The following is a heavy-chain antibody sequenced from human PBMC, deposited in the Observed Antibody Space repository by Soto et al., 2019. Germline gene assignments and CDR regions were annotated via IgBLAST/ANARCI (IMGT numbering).Heavy chain of an antibody. CDR3: VGYYNMDV. D-gene: IGHD3-10*01. V-gene: IGHV3-48*01. CDR2: ISSSSGTI. J-gene: IGHJ6*03. Sequence: GGSLRLSCAASGFTFSSHSMNWVRQAPGKGLEWVSYISSSSGTIYYADSVKGRFTVSRDNAEKSLYLQMNSLRAEDTAVYYCVGYYNMDVWGKGTTVTVSS. CDR1: GFTFSSHS.